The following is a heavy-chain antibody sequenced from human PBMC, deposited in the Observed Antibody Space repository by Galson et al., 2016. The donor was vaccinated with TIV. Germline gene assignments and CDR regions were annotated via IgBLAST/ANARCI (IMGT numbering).Heavy chain of an antibody. CDR1: GFAFDYFA. CDR2: ISGSGSIT. CDR3: AKRKNYGGDAFEN. Sequence: SLRLSCAAFGFAFDYFAMSWVRQAPGKGLEWVSGISGSGSITYFADSVKGRFSISRDNSKNTQYLQLHSLRVEDTAVYYCAKRKNYGGDAFENWGLGTMVTVSS. V-gene: IGHV3-23*01. J-gene: IGHJ3*02. D-gene: IGHD4-23*01.